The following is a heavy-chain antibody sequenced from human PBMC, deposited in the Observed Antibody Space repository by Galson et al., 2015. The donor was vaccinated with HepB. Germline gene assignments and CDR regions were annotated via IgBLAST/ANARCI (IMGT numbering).Heavy chain of an antibody. D-gene: IGHD3-16*02. J-gene: IGHJ4*02. CDR3: ARRAMPDLGALSPPLDY. CDR1: EYSFASYW. CDR2: IDPSDSYT. Sequence: QSGAEVKKPGESLRISCKGSEYSFASYWIIWVRQMPGKGLEWMGKIDPSDSYTNYSPSFQGHVTISADKSISTAYLQWNSLKASDTAMYYCARRAMPDLGALSPPLDYWGQGTLVIVSS. V-gene: IGHV5-10-1*01.